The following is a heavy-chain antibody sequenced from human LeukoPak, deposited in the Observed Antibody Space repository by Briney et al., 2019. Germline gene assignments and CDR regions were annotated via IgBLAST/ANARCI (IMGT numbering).Heavy chain of an antibody. V-gene: IGHV3-21*01. J-gene: IGHJ3*02. CDR1: GFTFSAYR. CDR3: AREGVGQWLEKASDALDI. CDR2: ISSSSSYI. D-gene: IGHD6-19*01. Sequence: GGSLRLSCAASGFTFSAYRMNWVRQAPGKGLEWVSYISSSSSYINYADSVKGRFTISRDNAKKSLHLQMNSLRAEDTAVYYCAREGVGQWLEKASDALDIWGQGTMVTVSS.